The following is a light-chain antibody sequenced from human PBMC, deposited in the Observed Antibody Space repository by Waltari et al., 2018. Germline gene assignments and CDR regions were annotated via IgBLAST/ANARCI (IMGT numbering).Light chain of an antibody. CDR1: SSDVGRYNY. J-gene: IGLJ2*01. Sequence: QSALTQPASVSASPGQSITISCTGTSSDVGRYNYVSWYQQHPGKAPKLMIYEVSNRPSGVSNRFSGSKSGNTASLTISGLQAEDEADYYCSSYTSSSTRVFGGGTKLTVL. CDR3: SSYTSSSTRV. CDR2: EVS. V-gene: IGLV2-14*01.